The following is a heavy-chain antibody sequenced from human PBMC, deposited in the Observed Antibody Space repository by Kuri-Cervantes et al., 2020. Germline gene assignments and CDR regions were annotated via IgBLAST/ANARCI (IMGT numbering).Heavy chain of an antibody. Sequence: GGSLRLSCAASGFTFSSYAMHWVRQAPGKGLEWVAVISYDGSNKYYADSVKGRFTISRDNSKNTLYLQMNSLRDEDTAVYYCAKGGAIYSTGSYATYYSDYWGQGTLVTVSS. D-gene: IGHD3-10*01. CDR3: AKGGAIYSTGSYATYYSDY. J-gene: IGHJ4*02. V-gene: IGHV3-30-3*01. CDR2: ISYDGSNK. CDR1: GFTFSSYA.